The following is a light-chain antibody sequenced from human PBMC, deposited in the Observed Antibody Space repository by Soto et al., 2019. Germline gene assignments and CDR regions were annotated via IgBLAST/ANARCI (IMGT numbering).Light chain of an antibody. CDR2: DVS. CDR1: SSDFGGYNY. Sequence: QSVLTQPRSVSGSPGQSVTISWAGTSSDFGGYNYVSWYQHHPGKAPKLMIYDVSERPSGVPDRFSGSKSGNTASLTISGLQAEDKADYLCCSYAATVSVFGTGPKANV. V-gene: IGLV2-11*01. CDR3: CSYAATVSV. J-gene: IGLJ1*01.